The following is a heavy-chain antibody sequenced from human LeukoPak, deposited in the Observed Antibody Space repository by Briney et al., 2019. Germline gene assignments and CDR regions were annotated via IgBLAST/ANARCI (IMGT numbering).Heavy chain of an antibody. V-gene: IGHV1-24*01. CDR3: ATYYYYDSSGSFYTVDY. CDR1: GYTLTELS. J-gene: IGHJ4*02. D-gene: IGHD3-22*01. Sequence: ASVKVSCKVSGYTLTELSMHWVRQAPGKGLEWMGGFDPEDGETFYAQKFQGRVTMTEDTSTDTAYMELSSLRSEDTAVYYCATYYYYDSSGSFYTVDYWGQGTLVTVSS. CDR2: FDPEDGET.